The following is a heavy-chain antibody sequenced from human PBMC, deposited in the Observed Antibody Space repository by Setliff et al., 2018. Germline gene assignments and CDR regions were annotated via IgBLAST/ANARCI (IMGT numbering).Heavy chain of an antibody. CDR2: VYSGGSP. D-gene: IGHD1-1*01. CDR1: GDSMIGYY. CDR3: ARDMGQPYYFES. J-gene: IGHJ4*02. Sequence: SETLSLTCKVSGDSMIGYYWSWIRQPPGKGLDWIGYVYSGGSPNYSPSFKSRVTMSIDTSKNQFSLKLKSVTAADTAVYYCARDMGQPYYFESWGLGTLVTVSS. V-gene: IGHV4-59*01.